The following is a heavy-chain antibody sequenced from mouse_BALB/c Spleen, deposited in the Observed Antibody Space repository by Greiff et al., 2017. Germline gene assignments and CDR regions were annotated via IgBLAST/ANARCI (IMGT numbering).Heavy chain of an antibody. D-gene: IGHD1-1*01. V-gene: IGHV14-1*02. J-gene: IGHJ1*01. CDR2: IDPENGNT. CDR1: GYTFTSYY. CDR3: ARNYGLWYFDV. Sequence: EVQRVESGAELVKPGASVKLSCKASGYTFTSYYMYWVKQRPEQGLEWIGWIDPENGNTIYDPKFQGKASITADTSSNTAYLQLSSLTSEDTAVYYCARNYGLWYFDVWGAGTTVTVSS.